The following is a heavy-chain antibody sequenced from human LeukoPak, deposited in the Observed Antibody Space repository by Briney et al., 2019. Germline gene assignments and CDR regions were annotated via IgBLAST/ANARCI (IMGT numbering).Heavy chain of an antibody. CDR3: ARGRDIVVVPAARGGTLNYFDY. Sequence: SETLSLTCTVSGGSISSGGYSWSWIRQHPGKGLEWIGYIYYSGSTYYNPSLKSRVTISVDTSKNQFSLKLSSVTAADTAVYYCARGRDIVVVPAARGGTLNYFDYWGQGTLVTVSS. CDR1: GGSISSGGYS. D-gene: IGHD2-2*01. CDR2: IYYSGST. V-gene: IGHV4-31*03. J-gene: IGHJ4*02.